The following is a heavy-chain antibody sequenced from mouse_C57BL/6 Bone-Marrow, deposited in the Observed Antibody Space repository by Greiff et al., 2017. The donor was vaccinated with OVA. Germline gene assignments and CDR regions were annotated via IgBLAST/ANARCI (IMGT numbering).Heavy chain of an antibody. CDR2: IRNKANNNAT. V-gene: IGHV6-6*01. Sequence: EVKVVESGGGLVQPGGSMKLSCAASGFTFSDAWMDWVRQSPEKGLEWVAVIRNKANNNATNYAESVKGRFTISRDDSTRSVYLQMTSLRAEDTGIYYCTPFDVWGTGTSVTVSS. J-gene: IGHJ1*03. CDR1: GFTFSDAW. CDR3: TPFDV.